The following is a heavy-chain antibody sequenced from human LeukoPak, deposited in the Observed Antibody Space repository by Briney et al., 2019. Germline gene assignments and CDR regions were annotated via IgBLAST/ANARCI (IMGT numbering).Heavy chain of an antibody. Sequence: ASVKVSCKASGYTFTSYGISWVRQAPGQGLEWMGWISAYNGNTNYAQKLQGRVTMTTDTSTSTAYMELRSLRSEDTAVYYCAFHTPPGVGATTYFDYWGQGTLVTVSS. V-gene: IGHV1-18*01. CDR1: GYTFTSYG. J-gene: IGHJ4*02. D-gene: IGHD1-26*01. CDR2: ISAYNGNT. CDR3: AFHTPPGVGATTYFDY.